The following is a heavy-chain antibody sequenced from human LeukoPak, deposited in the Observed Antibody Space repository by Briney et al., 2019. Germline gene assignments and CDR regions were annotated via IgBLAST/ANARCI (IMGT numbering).Heavy chain of an antibody. CDR3: AELGITMIGGV. J-gene: IGHJ6*04. D-gene: IGHD3-10*02. Sequence: PGGSLRLSCAASGFTFSYYYMSWIRQAPGKGLEWVSTIKGIGPTTYYADSLKGRFTISRDNAKNSLYLQMNSLRAEDTAVYYCAELGITMIGGVWGKGTTVTISS. CDR1: GFTFSYYY. CDR2: IKGIGPTT. V-gene: IGHV3-11*04.